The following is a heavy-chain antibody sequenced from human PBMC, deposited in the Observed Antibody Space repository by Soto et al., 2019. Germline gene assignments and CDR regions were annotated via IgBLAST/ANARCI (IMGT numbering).Heavy chain of an antibody. J-gene: IGHJ3*02. CDR2: VGGSDDDE. D-gene: IGHD2-8*01. V-gene: IGHV3-23*01. CDR3: AKDAASFSGVFDLFGM. Sequence: EVQLLESGGGVVQPGGSLRLSCAASGFTFSDYAMSWVRQTPGKGLPWVSGVGGSDDDEHYADSVRGRFIVTRDNSESALYLQMSSWRAGGTSISYGAKDAASFSGVFDLFGMWGQGTEVTVSS. CDR1: GFTFSDYA.